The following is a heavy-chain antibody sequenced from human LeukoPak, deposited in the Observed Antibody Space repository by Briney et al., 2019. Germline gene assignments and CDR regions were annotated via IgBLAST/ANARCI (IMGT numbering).Heavy chain of an antibody. CDR2: ISSSSSYI. CDR1: GFTFISYS. CDR3: ESYSNYGGGFDY. Sequence: GGSLRLSCAASGFTFISYSMNWVRQAPGKGREWVSSISSSSSYIYYADSVKGRFTISRDNAKNSLYLQMNSVRAEDTAVYYCESYSNYGGGFDYWGQGTLVTVSS. D-gene: IGHD4-11*01. V-gene: IGHV3-21*01. J-gene: IGHJ4*02.